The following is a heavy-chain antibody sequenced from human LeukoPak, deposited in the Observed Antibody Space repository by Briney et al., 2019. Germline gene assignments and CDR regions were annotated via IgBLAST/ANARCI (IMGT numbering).Heavy chain of an antibody. CDR1: GGSFSAYY. CDR3: ARQTGSGLFILP. V-gene: IGHV4-34*01. CDR2: IYYSGNT. Sequence: SETLSLTCAVYGGSFSAYYWSWIRQPPGKGLEWIGSIYYSGNTYYNASLKSQVSISIDTSKNQFSLKLTSVTAADTAVYYCARQTGSGLFILPGGQGTLVTVSS. J-gene: IGHJ4*02. D-gene: IGHD3/OR15-3a*01.